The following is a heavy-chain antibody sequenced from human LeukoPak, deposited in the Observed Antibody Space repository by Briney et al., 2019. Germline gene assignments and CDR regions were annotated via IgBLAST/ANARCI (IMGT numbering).Heavy chain of an antibody. CDR1: GFRFSDFT. V-gene: IGHV3-7*01. Sequence: GGSLRLSCAASGFRFSDFTMTWVRQAPGKGLEWVANINQDGSAKYFVDSVKGRFTISRDNAKNSMYLQMNSLRAEDTAVYYCARWEIRGTAHKLDYWGQGTLVTVSS. CDR2: INQDGSAK. D-gene: IGHD1-7*01. CDR3: ARWEIRGTAHKLDY. J-gene: IGHJ4*02.